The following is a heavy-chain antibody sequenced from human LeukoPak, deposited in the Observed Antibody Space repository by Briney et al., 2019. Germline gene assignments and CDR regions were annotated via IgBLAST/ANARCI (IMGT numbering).Heavy chain of an antibody. J-gene: IGHJ5*02. CDR3: ARGAWFDP. V-gene: IGHV4-4*07. Sequence: PSETLSLTCTVSGGSISRYYWSWIRQPAGKGLEWIGRIYTSGSTDYNPSLKSRVTMSIDTSKNQFSLKLTSVTAADTAIYYCARGAWFDPWGQGTLVTVSS. CDR1: GGSISRYY. CDR2: IYTSGST. D-gene: IGHD3-16*01.